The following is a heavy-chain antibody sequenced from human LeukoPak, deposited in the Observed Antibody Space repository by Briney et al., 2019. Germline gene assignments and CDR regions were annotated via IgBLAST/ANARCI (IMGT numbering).Heavy chain of an antibody. D-gene: IGHD1-1*01. J-gene: IGHJ4*02. V-gene: IGHV2-70*04. CDR2: IDWDDDK. Sequence: SGPALVKPTQTLTLTCTFSGFSLSTSGMRVSWIRQPPGKALEWLARIDWDDDKFYNTSLETRLTISKDTSRNQVVLTMTNMDPVDTATYYCARSTTGKHFDYWGQGTLVTVSS. CDR1: GFSLSTSGMR. CDR3: ARSTTGKHFDY.